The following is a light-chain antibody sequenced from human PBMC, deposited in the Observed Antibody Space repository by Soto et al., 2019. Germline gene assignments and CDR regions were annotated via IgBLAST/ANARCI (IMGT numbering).Light chain of an antibody. J-gene: IGLJ2*01. Sequence: QSGLTQPASVSGSPGQSITISCTGTSSDVGSYNLVSWYQQHPGKAPKLMIYEVSKRPSGVSNRFSGSKSDNTASLTISGLQAEDEADYYCCSYAGSSTLVFGGGTKLTVL. CDR1: SSDVGSYNL. CDR3: CSYAGSSTLV. V-gene: IGLV2-23*02. CDR2: EVS.